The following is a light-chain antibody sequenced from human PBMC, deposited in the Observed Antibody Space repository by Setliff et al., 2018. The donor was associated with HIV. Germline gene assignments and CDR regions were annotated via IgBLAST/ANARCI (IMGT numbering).Light chain of an antibody. V-gene: IGLV2-8*01. Sequence: QSALTQPPSASGSPGQSVTISCTGTTSDIGGYNYASWYQQHPGKAPKLMIYEVSKRPSGVPDRFSGSKSGNTASLTVSGLQAEDEADYYCSSYAGSNNYVFGIGTKVNVL. CDR3: SSYAGSNNYV. CDR2: EVS. CDR1: TSDIGGYNY. J-gene: IGLJ1*01.